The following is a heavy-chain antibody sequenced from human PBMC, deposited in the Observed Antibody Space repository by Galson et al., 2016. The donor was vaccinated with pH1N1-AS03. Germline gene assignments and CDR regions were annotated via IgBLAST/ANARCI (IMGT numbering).Heavy chain of an antibody. CDR3: TTADTEIGYCTSTSFSLDF. V-gene: IGHV3-15*01. J-gene: IGHJ4*02. D-gene: IGHD2/OR15-2a*01. CDR1: GFTFSNAW. CDR2: IKSKTDGGTK. Sequence: SLRLSCAGYGFTFSNAWMSWVRQAPGKGLEWVGRIKSKTDGGTKAYAAPVKGRFAISRDDSENTLYLQMNSLKTEDTAVYYCTTADTEIGYCTSTSFSLDFWGQGTLVTVSS.